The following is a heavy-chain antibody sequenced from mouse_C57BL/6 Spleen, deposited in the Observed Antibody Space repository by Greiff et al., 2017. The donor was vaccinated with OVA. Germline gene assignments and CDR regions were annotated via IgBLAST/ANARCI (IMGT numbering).Heavy chain of an antibody. V-gene: IGHV5-16*01. CDR2: INYDGSST. J-gene: IGHJ1*03. D-gene: IGHD2-4*01. CDR3: ARDGGGNYDYDWYFDV. Sequence: EVQRVESEGGLVQPGSSMKLSCTASGFTFSDYYMAWVRQVPEKGLEWVANINYDGSSTYYLDSLKSRFIISRDNAKNILYLQMSSLKSEDTATYYCARDGGGNYDYDWYFDVWGTGTTVTVSS. CDR1: GFTFSDYY.